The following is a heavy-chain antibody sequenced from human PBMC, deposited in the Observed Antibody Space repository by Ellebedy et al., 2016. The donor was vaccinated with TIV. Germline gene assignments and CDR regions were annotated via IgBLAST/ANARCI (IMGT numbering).Heavy chain of an antibody. D-gene: IGHD3-22*01. Sequence: GESLKISCAASGFTFSGHAMSWVRQTPGKGLEWVSGIIAGGDSTHYVDSVKGRFTISRDNSKKTLYLQMNSLRAEDTAVYYCVKLDNSGFYYGRLDYWGQGTLVTVSS. CDR1: GFTFSGHA. CDR2: IIAGGDST. V-gene: IGHV3-23*01. J-gene: IGHJ4*02. CDR3: VKLDNSGFYYGRLDY.